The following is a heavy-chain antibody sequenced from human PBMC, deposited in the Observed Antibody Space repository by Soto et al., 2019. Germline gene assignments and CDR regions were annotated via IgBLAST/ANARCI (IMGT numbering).Heavy chain of an antibody. CDR3: ARDQSRYSYGYVAFDM. V-gene: IGHV3-33*01. Sequence: QVQLVESGGGVVQPGRSLRLSCAASGFTFSRYAMHWVLQAPGTGLEWAAVIWYDGSNKYYADSVKGRFTIYRDNSKNTLYLQMNSLRAEDTAVYYCARDQSRYSYGYVAFDMWGQGTMVTVSS. CDR2: IWYDGSNK. CDR1: GFTFSRYA. D-gene: IGHD5-18*01. J-gene: IGHJ3*02.